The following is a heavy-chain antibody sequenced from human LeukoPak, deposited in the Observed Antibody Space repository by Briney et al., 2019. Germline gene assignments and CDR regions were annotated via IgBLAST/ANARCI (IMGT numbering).Heavy chain of an antibody. J-gene: IGHJ4*02. CDR2: ISYDGSNK. CDR1: GFTFSSYG. D-gene: IGHD6-19*01. Sequence: GGSLRLSCAASGFTFSSYGMHWVRQAPGKGLEWVAVISYDGSNKYYADSVKGRFTISRDNSKNTLYLQMNSLRAEDTAVYYCATRKAYSSGWYEGFDYWGQGTLVTVSS. CDR3: ATRKAYSSGWYEGFDY. V-gene: IGHV3-30*03.